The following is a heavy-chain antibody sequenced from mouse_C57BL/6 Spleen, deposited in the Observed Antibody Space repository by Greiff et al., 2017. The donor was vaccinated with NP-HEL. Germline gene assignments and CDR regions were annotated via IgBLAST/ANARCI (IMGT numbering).Heavy chain of an antibody. CDR3: ATDSSGGY. D-gene: IGHD3-2*02. V-gene: IGHV1-26*01. CDR1: GYTFTDYY. Sequence: VQLQQSGPELVKPGASVKISCKASGYTFTDYYMNWVKQSHGKSLEWIGDINPNNGGTSYNQKFKGKATLTVDKSSSTAYMELRSLTSEDSAVYYCATDSSGGYWGQGTTLTVSS. J-gene: IGHJ2*01. CDR2: INPNNGGT.